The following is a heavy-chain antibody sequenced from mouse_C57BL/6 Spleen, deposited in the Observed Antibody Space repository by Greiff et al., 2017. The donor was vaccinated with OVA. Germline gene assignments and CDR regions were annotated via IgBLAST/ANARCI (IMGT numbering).Heavy chain of an antibody. Sequence: QVQLQQPGAELVKPGASVKVSCKASGYTFTSYWMHWVKQRPGQGLEWIGRIHPSDSDTNYNQKFKGKATLTVDKSSSTAYMQLSSLTSEDSAVYYCAIVGTTVVAGDYYAMDYWGQGTSVTVSS. V-gene: IGHV1-74*01. CDR3: AIVGTTVVAGDYYAMDY. CDR2: IHPSDSDT. CDR1: GYTFTSYW. D-gene: IGHD1-1*01. J-gene: IGHJ4*01.